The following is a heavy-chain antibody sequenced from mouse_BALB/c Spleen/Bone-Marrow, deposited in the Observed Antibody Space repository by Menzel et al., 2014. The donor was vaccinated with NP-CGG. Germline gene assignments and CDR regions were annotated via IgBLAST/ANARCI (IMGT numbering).Heavy chain of an antibody. CDR3: ARDRAYGNWYFDV. CDR2: IGTGRGT. Sequence: QVQLKQSGPGPVAPSQSLSITCTVSGFSLKNYGVHWVRQPPGKGLEWLGVIGTGRGTNYNSALMSRLSISKDNSKSQVFLKMNSLQTDDTAVYYCARDRAYGNWYFDVWGAGTTVTVSS. D-gene: IGHD2-1*01. V-gene: IGHV2-9*02. CDR1: GFSLKNYG. J-gene: IGHJ1*01.